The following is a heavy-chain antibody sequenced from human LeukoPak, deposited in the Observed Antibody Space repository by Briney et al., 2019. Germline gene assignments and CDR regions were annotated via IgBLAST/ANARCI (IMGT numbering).Heavy chain of an antibody. CDR1: GGSFSGYY. Sequence: SETLSLTRAVYGGSFSGYYWSWIRQPPGKGLEWIGEINHSGSTNYNASLKSRVTISVDTSKNQFSLKLSSVTAADTAVYYCARRRLLAKGNWFDPWGQGTLVTVSS. CDR2: INHSGST. V-gene: IGHV4-34*01. CDR3: ARRRLLAKGNWFDP. J-gene: IGHJ5*02.